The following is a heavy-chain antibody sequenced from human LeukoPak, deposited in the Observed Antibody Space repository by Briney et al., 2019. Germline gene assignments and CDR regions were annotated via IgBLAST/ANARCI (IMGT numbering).Heavy chain of an antibody. J-gene: IGHJ2*01. Sequence: GGSLRLSCAASGFTFDDYAMHWVRQAPGKGLEWVSGISWNSGSIGYADSVKGRFTISRDNAKNSLYLQMNSLRAEDTALYYCAKGADYGDYETNWYFDLWGRGTLVTVSS. CDR3: AKGADYGDYETNWYFDL. V-gene: IGHV3-9*01. CDR2: ISWNSGSI. CDR1: GFTFDDYA. D-gene: IGHD4-17*01.